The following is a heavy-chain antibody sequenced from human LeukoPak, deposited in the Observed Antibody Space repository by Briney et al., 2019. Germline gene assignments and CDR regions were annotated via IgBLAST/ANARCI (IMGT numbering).Heavy chain of an antibody. Sequence: GGSLRLSCAASGFTFSSYGMHWVRQAPGKGLEWVAFIRYDGSNKYYADSVKGRFTISRDNSKNTLYLQMNSLRAEDTAVYYCAKARITMVRGAPDPWGKGTTVTISS. CDR3: AKARITMVRGAPDP. V-gene: IGHV3-30*02. CDR2: IRYDGSNK. J-gene: IGHJ6*04. D-gene: IGHD3-10*01. CDR1: GFTFSSYG.